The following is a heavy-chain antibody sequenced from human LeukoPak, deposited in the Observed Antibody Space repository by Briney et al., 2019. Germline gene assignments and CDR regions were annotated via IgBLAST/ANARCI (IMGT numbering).Heavy chain of an antibody. J-gene: IGHJ6*03. Sequence: PGGSLRLSCAASGFTFSSYWMSWVRQAPGKGLEWVANIKQDGSEKYYVDSVKGRFTISRDNAKNSLYLQMNSLRAEDTAVYYCAKLSRIAAADPVGYYYYMDVWGKGTTVTVSS. V-gene: IGHV3-7*01. CDR1: GFTFSSYW. CDR2: IKQDGSEK. CDR3: AKLSRIAAADPVGYYYYMDV. D-gene: IGHD6-13*01.